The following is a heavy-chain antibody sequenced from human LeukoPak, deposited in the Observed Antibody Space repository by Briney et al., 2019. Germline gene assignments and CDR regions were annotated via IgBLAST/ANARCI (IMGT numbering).Heavy chain of an antibody. D-gene: IGHD3-10*01. V-gene: IGHV3-48*03. CDR2: ISSSGSTI. Sequence: GGSLRLSCAASGFTFSSYEMNWVRQAPGKGLEWVSYISSSGSTIYYADSVKGRFTISRDNAKNSLYLQMNSLRAEDTAVYYCARVGPITMVRGVRYYYYYMDVWGKGTTVTISS. CDR1: GFTFSSYE. CDR3: ARVGPITMVRGVRYYYYYMDV. J-gene: IGHJ6*03.